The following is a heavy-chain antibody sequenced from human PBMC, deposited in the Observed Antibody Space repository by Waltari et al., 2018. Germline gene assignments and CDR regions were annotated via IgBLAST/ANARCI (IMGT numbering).Heavy chain of an antibody. CDR1: GFTFSTSW. Sequence: EVQLVESGGGLVQPGGSLRLSCAASGFTFSTSWMRWVRQAPGKGLAWVANIKQDGSEKYYVDSVKGRFTISRDNAKNTLYMQMNSLRAEDTAVYYCARDTYYDFWSAVMGSFDIWGQGTMVTVSS. J-gene: IGHJ3*02. CDR3: ARDTYYDFWSAVMGSFDI. V-gene: IGHV3-7*03. CDR2: IKQDGSEK. D-gene: IGHD3-3*01.